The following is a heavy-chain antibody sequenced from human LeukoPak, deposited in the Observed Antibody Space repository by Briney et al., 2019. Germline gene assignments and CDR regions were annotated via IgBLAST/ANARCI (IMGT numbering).Heavy chain of an antibody. CDR3: ARDTQEDSSGGWDY. V-gene: IGHV1-69*04. D-gene: IGHD6-19*01. CDR1: GGTFSSYA. Sequence: SVKVSCKASGGTFSSYAISWVRQAPGQGLGWMGRIIPILGIANYAQKFQGRVTITADKSTSTAYMELSSLRSEDTAVYYCARDTQEDSSGGWDYWGQGTLVTVSS. CDR2: IIPILGIA. J-gene: IGHJ4*02.